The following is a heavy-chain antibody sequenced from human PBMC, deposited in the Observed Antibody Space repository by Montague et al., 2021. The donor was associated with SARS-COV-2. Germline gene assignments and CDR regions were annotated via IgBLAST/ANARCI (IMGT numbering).Heavy chain of an antibody. CDR2: VFYTGST. D-gene: IGHD1-1*01. CDR1: GDSVNTNQ. J-gene: IGHJ4*02. CDR3: ARQRNDDVLDY. Sequence: SETLSLTCVASGDSVNTNQWTWVRQPPGKGLEWIGHVFYTGSTKYNPSLESRVTISIDTSKNQFALRLNSVSAADTAIYYCARQRNDDVLDYWGQGTLVTVSS. V-gene: IGHV4-59*08.